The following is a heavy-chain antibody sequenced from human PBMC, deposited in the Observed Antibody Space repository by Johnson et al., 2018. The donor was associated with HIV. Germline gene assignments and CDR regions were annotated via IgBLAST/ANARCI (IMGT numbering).Heavy chain of an antibody. CDR1: GFTFSTYS. J-gene: IGHJ3*02. Sequence: QVQLVESGGGLVQPGGSLRLSCAASGFTFSTYSMHWVRQAPGKGLEYVSTISSNGGRTYNADSVKGRFTISRDNSKNTLYLQMNSLRAEDTAVYYCARETDYGPPNAFDIWGQGTMVTVSS. CDR2: ISSNGGRT. V-gene: IGHV3-64*04. D-gene: IGHD4-17*01. CDR3: ARETDYGPPNAFDI.